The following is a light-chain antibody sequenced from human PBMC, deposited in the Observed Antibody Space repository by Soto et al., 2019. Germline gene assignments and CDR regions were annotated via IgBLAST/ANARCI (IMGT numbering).Light chain of an antibody. J-gene: IGKJ2*01. CDR2: DAS. V-gene: IGKV1-5*01. Sequence: DIQMTQSPSTLSASVGDRVTITCRASQSISSWLAWYQQKPGKAPKLLIYDASSLESGVPSRFSGSGSGTEFTPTISSVQPDDFATYYCQQYNSYSPTFGQGTKLEIK. CDR1: QSISSW. CDR3: QQYNSYSPT.